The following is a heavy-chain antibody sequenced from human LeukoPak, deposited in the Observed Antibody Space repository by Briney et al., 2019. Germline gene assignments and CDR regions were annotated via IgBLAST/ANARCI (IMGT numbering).Heavy chain of an antibody. Sequence: GGSLRLSCAASGFTFRNYAIHWVRQAPGKGLEWVAVTSSDLNVKLYAGSVKGRFTISRDNSRSTLYLQMNSLRPEDTAIYYCAREGYYGSGSPPSLYFDYWGQGTLVTVSS. CDR2: TSSDLNVK. J-gene: IGHJ4*02. V-gene: IGHV3-30-3*01. CDR1: GFTFRNYA. CDR3: AREGYYGSGSPPSLYFDY. D-gene: IGHD3-10*01.